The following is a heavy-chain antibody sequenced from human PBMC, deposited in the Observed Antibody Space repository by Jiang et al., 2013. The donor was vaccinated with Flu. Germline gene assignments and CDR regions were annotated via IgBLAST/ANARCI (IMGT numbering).Heavy chain of an antibody. V-gene: IGHV4-34*01. CDR2: INHSGRT. J-gene: IGHJ4*02. D-gene: IGHD3-22*01. CDR1: GGSFSGYY. Sequence: LLKPSETLSLTCAVYGGSFSGYYWNWIRQSPGKGLEWIGEINHSGRTNYNPSLTSRVTISVDTSKSQFSLKLTSVTAADTAVYYCARTYYYDTSGQDWGQGTLVTVSS. CDR3: ARTYYYDTSGQD.